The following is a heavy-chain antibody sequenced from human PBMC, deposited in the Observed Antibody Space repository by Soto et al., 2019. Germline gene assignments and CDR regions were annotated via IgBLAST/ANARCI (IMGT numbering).Heavy chain of an antibody. CDR1: GGTFISYA. V-gene: IGHV1-69*01. D-gene: IGHD3-22*01. Sequence: QVQLVQSGAEVKKPGSSVKVSCKASGGTFISYAISWVRQAPGQGLEWMGGIIPIFGTANYAQKFQGRVTVTGDESTRTVYMELSSLRYEDTAVYYCARGGGDYYDSSGYYHFDYWGQGTLVTVSS. J-gene: IGHJ4*02. CDR3: ARGGGDYYDSSGYYHFDY. CDR2: IIPIFGTA.